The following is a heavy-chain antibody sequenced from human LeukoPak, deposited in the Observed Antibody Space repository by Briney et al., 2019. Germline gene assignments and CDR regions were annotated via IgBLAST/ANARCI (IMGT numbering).Heavy chain of an antibody. CDR3: AKDIAARPGNWFDP. J-gene: IGHJ5*02. CDR1: GGSISSGGYY. D-gene: IGHD6-6*01. CDR2: IYYSGST. Sequence: PSETLSLTCTVSGGSISSGGYYWSWIRQHPGKGLEWIGYIYYSGSTYYNPSLKSRVTISVDTSKNQFSLKLSSVTAADTAVYYCAKDIAARPGNWFDPWGQGTLVTVSS. V-gene: IGHV4-31*03.